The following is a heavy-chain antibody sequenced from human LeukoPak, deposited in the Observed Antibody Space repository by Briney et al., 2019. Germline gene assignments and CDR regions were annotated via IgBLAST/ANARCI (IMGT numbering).Heavy chain of an antibody. J-gene: IGHJ4*02. CDR3: AKGIAYSSSSPYYFDY. CDR2: ISGSGGST. Sequence: PGGSLRLSCAASGFTFSSYAMSWVRQAPGKGLEWVSAISGSGGSTYYADSVKGRFTISRDNSKNTLYLQMNSLRAEDTAVYYCAKGIAYSSSSPYYFDYWGQGTLVTVSS. V-gene: IGHV3-23*01. D-gene: IGHD6-6*01. CDR1: GFTFSSYA.